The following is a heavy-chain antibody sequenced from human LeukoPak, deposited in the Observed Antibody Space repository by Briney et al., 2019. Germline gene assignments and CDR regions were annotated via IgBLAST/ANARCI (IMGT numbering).Heavy chain of an antibody. Sequence: GGSLRLSCAASGFTFSDHYIDWVRQAPGKGLEWVSAISGSGGSTYYADSVKGRFTISRDNSKNTLYLQMNGLRAEDTAVYYCAKGEDIVVVPAAMGYYYGSGSYDYWGQGTLVTVSS. CDR1: GFTFSDHY. V-gene: IGHV3-23*01. CDR3: AKGEDIVVVPAAMGYYYGSGSYDY. D-gene: IGHD2-2*01. CDR2: ISGSGGST. J-gene: IGHJ4*02.